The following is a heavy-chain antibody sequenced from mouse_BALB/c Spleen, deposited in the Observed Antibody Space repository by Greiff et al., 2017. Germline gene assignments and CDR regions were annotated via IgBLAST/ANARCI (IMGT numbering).Heavy chain of an antibody. Sequence: VQVVESGPGLVAPSQSLSITCTVSGFSLTSYGVHWVRQPPGKGLEWLGVIWAGGSTNYNSALMSRLSISKDNSKSQVFLKMNSLQTDDTAMYYCARGDYYGYDFDYWGQGTTLTVSS. V-gene: IGHV2-9*02. J-gene: IGHJ2*01. CDR3: ARGDYYGYDFDY. CDR1: GFSLTSYG. D-gene: IGHD1-2*01. CDR2: IWAGGST.